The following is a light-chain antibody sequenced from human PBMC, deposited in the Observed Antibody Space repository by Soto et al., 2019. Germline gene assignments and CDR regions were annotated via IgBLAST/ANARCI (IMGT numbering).Light chain of an antibody. CDR2: DVA. CDR1: SSDFGGSNF. CDR3: LSHRSTPTSD. Sequence: QSALTQPASVSDSPGQSITLSCTGTSSDFGGSNFVSWYQQHPGKPPKLIIYDVANPPSGVSNRFSGSKCGSTASLIISRLQTEDEADYYCLSHRSTPTSDFGTGSKVNV. V-gene: IGLV2-14*03. J-gene: IGLJ1*01.